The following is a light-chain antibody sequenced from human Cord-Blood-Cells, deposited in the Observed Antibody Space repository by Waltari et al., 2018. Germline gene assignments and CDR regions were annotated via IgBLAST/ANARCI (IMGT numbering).Light chain of an antibody. CDR3: QQSYSTPYT. CDR2: AAS. CDR1: QSISSY. Sequence: DIQMTQSPSSLSASVGDRVTITCRPSQSISSYLNLYQQKPGKAPKLLIYAASSLQSGVPSRFSGSGSGTDFTLTISSLQPEDFSTYYCQQSYSTPYTFGQGTKLEIK. J-gene: IGKJ2*01. V-gene: IGKV1-39*01.